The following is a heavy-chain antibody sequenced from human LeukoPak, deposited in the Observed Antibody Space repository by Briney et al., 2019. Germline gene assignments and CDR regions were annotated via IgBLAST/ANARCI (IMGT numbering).Heavy chain of an antibody. D-gene: IGHD2-15*01. V-gene: IGHV3-23*01. J-gene: IGHJ4*02. CDR3: AKDVVVVAATALYYFDF. CDR2: ISGSGGST. Sequence: GGSLRLSCAASGFTFSSYAMSWVRQAPGKGLEWVSAISGSGGSTYYADSVKGRFTISRDNSKNTLYLQMNSLRAEDTAVYYCAKDVVVVAATALYYFDFWGQGTLVTVSS. CDR1: GFTFSSYA.